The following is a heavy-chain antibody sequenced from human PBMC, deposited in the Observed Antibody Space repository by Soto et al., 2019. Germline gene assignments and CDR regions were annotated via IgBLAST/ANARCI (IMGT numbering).Heavy chain of an antibody. CDR2: MNPNSGNG. CDR1: GYAFSNND. V-gene: IGHV1-8*01. J-gene: IGHJ5*02. CDR3: ARMATSGTLNWFDP. Sequence: QVQLVQSGAEVKEPGASVKVSCQASGYAFSNNDISWVRHVTGQGLEWMGWMNPNSGNGGYAQKFQGIVTKTRDTSTSTAYMELSSLSSDDTAIYYCARMATSGTLNWFDPWGQGTLVTVSS. D-gene: IGHD1-1*01.